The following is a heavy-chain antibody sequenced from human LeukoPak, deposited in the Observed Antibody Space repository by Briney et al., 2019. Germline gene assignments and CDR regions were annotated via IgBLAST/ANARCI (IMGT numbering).Heavy chain of an antibody. J-gene: IGHJ4*02. D-gene: IGHD3-22*01. CDR1: GDSISSYY. V-gene: IGHV4-59*08. Sequence: SETLSLTCTVSGDSISSYYWSWIRQPPGKGLEWIGYIYYSGSTNYNPSLKSRVTISVDTSKNQFSLKLSSVTAADTAVYYCARLQRVGNSGYYFDYWGQGTLVTVSS. CDR2: IYYSGST. CDR3: ARLQRVGNSGYYFDY.